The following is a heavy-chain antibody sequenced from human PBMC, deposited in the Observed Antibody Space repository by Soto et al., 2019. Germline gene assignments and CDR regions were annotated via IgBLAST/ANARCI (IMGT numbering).Heavy chain of an antibody. J-gene: IGHJ3*02. CDR2: IYYSGST. D-gene: IGHD3-10*01. Sequence: SETLSLTCTVSGGSISSGGYYWSWIRQHPGKGLEWIGYIYYSGSTYYNPSLKSRVTISVDTSKNQFSLKLSSVTAADTAVDYCAREEGLLWFGEKQTAFDIWGQGTMV. CDR1: GGSISSGGYY. V-gene: IGHV4-31*03. CDR3: AREEGLLWFGEKQTAFDI.